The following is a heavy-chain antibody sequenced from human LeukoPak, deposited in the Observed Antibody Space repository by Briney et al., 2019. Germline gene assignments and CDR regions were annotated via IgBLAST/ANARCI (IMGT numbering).Heavy chain of an antibody. CDR2: INTSGGSA. Sequence: ASVKVSCKASGYTFTRYYMHWVRQAPGQGLELMGIINTSGGSARKAQKFQGRVTMTRDTSTCTVYMEVSSLRSEDTAVYYCARLADYDSSGYLSYWGQGTLVTVSS. J-gene: IGHJ4*02. CDR3: ARLADYDSSGYLSY. D-gene: IGHD3-22*01. CDR1: GYTFTRYY. V-gene: IGHV1-46*01.